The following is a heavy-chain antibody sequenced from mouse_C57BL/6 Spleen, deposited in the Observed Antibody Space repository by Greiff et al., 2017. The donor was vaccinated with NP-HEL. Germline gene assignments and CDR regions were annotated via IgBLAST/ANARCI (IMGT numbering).Heavy chain of an antibody. J-gene: IGHJ1*03. Sequence: VQLQQSGPGLVQPSQSLSITCTVSGFSLTSYGVHWVRQSPGKGLEWLGVIWSGGSTDYNAAFISRLSISKDNSKSQVFFKMNSLQADDTAIYYCARNGGTIYYDYEGYFDVWGTGTTVTVSS. CDR3: ARNGGTIYYDYEGYFDV. V-gene: IGHV2-2*01. CDR1: GFSLTSYG. CDR2: IWSGGST. D-gene: IGHD2-4*01.